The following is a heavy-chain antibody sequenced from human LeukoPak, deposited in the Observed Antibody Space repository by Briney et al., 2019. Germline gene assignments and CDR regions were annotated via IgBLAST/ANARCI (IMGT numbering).Heavy chain of an antibody. Sequence: GGSLRLSCAASGFTFSRFWMHWVRQAPGKGLEWVSRINPEETTTTYADSVKGRFTISRDNARNTLYLQMHSLRAEDTALYYCTRDTYGEQDYWGQGTLVTVSS. V-gene: IGHV3-74*03. CDR3: TRDTYGEQDY. D-gene: IGHD2-8*01. CDR2: INPEETTT. J-gene: IGHJ4*02. CDR1: GFTFSRFW.